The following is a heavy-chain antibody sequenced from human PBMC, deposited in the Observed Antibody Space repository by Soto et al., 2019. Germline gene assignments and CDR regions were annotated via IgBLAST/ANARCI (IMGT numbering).Heavy chain of an antibody. CDR1: GFTFSSYD. D-gene: IGHD3-10*01. J-gene: IGHJ6*03. V-gene: IGHV3-13*01. CDR3: ARGGYYGSGSYYYYYYYMDV. Sequence: EVQLVESGGGLVQPGGSLRLSCAASGFTFSSYDMHWVRQATGKGLEWVSAIGTAGDTYYPGSVKGRFTISRENAKNSLYLQMNSLRAGDTAVYYCARGGYYGSGSYYYYYYYMDVWGRGTTVTVSS. CDR2: IGTAGDT.